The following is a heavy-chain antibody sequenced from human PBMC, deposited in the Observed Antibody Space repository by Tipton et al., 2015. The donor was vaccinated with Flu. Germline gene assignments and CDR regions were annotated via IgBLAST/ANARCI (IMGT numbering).Heavy chain of an antibody. CDR3: ARVGGDTSGSYLDY. CDR2: INYIGTT. J-gene: IGHJ4*02. CDR1: NGSINGYY. D-gene: IGHD3-22*01. Sequence: TLSLTCTVSNGSINGYYWSWIRRPPGKGLEWIAYINYIGTTNYSPSLRSRVTISVDTPKNQFSLKLSSVTAADTAVYYCARVGGDTSGSYLDYWGQGTLVTVSS. V-gene: IGHV4-59*12.